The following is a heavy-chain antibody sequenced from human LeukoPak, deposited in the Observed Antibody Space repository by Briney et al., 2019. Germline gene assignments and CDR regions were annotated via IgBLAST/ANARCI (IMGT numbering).Heavy chain of an antibody. CDR2: ISYSGST. V-gene: IGHV4-59*08. D-gene: IGHD4-17*01. CDR1: GDSVRIYY. J-gene: IGHJ4*02. CDR3: ARGLGLTAVTEYYFDY. Sequence: PSETLSLTCTVAGDSVRIYYWSWIRQPPGKGVERIGYISYSGSTDYNPSLKSRVTISVDTSKNQFSLKLSSVTAADAAVYYCARGLGLTAVTEYYFDYWGQGTLVTVSS.